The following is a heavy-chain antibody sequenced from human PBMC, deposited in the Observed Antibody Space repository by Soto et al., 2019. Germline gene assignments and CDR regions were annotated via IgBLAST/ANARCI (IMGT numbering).Heavy chain of an antibody. V-gene: IGHV1-69*19. D-gene: IGHD3-10*01. CDR2: ISPMFGAA. CDR1: GGTFNTYA. J-gene: IGHJ4*02. Sequence: QVQLVQSGAEMKKPGSSVKFSCQSSGGTFNTYAMNWVRQAPGQGPEWMGDISPMFGAANYAPKFQGRVTITADESTGTSYMQLSSLTSEATALYFCAREVQVHTPAFVYWGQGTLVTVSS. CDR3: AREVQVHTPAFVY.